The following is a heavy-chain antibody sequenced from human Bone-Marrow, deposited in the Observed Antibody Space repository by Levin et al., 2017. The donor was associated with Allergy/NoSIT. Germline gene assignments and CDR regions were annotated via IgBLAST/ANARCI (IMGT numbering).Heavy chain of an antibody. D-gene: IGHD4-17*01. J-gene: IGHJ1*01. CDR1: GGSVSSRSYY. CDR2: IYYSGST. Sequence: SETLSLTCTVSGGSVSSRSYYWSWIRQPPGKGLEWVGYIYYSGSTNYNPSLRRRVTISADTSKNQFSLKVNSVTAADTAVYYCARGGTTVTTAEYFQHWGQGTLVTVSS. CDR3: ARGGTTVTTAEYFQH. V-gene: IGHV4-61*01.